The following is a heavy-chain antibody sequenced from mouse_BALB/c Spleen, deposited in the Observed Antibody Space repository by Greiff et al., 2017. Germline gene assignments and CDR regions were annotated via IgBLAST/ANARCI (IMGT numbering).Heavy chain of an antibody. Sequence: QVQLKESGAELAKPGASVKMSCKASGYTFTSYWMHWVKQRPGQGLEWIGYINPSTGYTEYNQKFKGKATLTVDKSSSTAYMQLSSLTSEDSAVYYCARSDYGSPYAMDYWGQGTSVTVSS. V-gene: IGHV1-7*01. CDR3: ARSDYGSPYAMDY. D-gene: IGHD1-1*01. CDR2: INPSTGYT. J-gene: IGHJ4*01. CDR1: GYTFTSYW.